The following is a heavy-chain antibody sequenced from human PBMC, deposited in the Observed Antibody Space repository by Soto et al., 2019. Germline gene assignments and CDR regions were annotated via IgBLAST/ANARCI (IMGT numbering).Heavy chain of an antibody. CDR1: GFTFSSYG. Sequence: QVQLVESGGGVVQPGRSLRLSCAASGFTFSSYGMHWVRQAPGKGLEWVAVISYDGSNKYYADSVKGRFTISRDNSKNTLYLQMNSLRAEDTAVYYCANSGSELFGYWGQGTLVTVSS. CDR3: ANSGSELFGY. CDR2: ISYDGSNK. V-gene: IGHV3-30*18. J-gene: IGHJ4*02. D-gene: IGHD1-26*01.